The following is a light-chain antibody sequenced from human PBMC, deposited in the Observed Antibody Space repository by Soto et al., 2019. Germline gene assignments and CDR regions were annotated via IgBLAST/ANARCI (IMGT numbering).Light chain of an antibody. J-gene: IGKJ1*01. V-gene: IGKV3-20*01. CDR3: QQYGSSPS. Sequence: ESVLTQSPGTLSLSPGERATLSCRASQSISSSYVAWYQQKPGQAPRLLIYGAFSRATGIPDRFSGSGSGTDFTLTISRLEPEDFAVYYCQQYGSSPSFGQGTKVDIK. CDR2: GAF. CDR1: QSISSSY.